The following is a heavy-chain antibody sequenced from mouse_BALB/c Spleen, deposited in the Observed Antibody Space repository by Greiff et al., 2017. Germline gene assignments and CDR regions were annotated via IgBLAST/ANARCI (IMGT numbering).Heavy chain of an antibody. D-gene: IGHD2-4*01. CDR2: ISSGSSTI. J-gene: IGHJ3*01. CDR3: ARQGIYYDYDNPFFAY. CDR1: GFTFSSFG. V-gene: IGHV5-17*02. Sequence: EVKLVESGGGLVQPGGSRKLSCAASGFTFSSFGMHWVRQAPEKGLEWVAYISSGSSTIYYADTVKGRFTISRDNPKNTLFLQMTSLRSEDTAMYYCARQGIYYDYDNPFFAYWGQGTLVTVSA.